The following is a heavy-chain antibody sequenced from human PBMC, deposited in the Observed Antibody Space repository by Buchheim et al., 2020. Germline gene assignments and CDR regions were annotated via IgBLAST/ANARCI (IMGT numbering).Heavy chain of an antibody. D-gene: IGHD1-26*01. Sequence: QVQLVESGGGVVQPGRSLRLSCAASGFTFSSYAMHWVRQAPGKGLEWVAVISYDGSNKYYADSVKGRFTISRDNSKNTLYLQMNSLRAEDTAVYYCARGSGIKGMDVWGQGTT. J-gene: IGHJ6*02. CDR3: ARGSGIKGMDV. V-gene: IGHV3-30*04. CDR2: ISYDGSNK. CDR1: GFTFSSYA.